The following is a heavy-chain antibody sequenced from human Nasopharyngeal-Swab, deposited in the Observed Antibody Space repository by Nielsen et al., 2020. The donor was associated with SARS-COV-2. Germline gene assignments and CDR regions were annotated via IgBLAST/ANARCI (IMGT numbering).Heavy chain of an antibody. D-gene: IGHD4-23*01. J-gene: IGHJ3*02. Sequence: SETLSLTFAADGWSFSGYYWSWIRQPPGKGLEWIGEINHSGGTRYNPSLKSRVIISVDTSKNQFSLKLSSVTAADTAVYYCARAHDYGGNSDAFDIWGQGTMVTVSS. CDR1: GWSFSGYY. V-gene: IGHV4-34*01. CDR2: INHSGGT. CDR3: ARAHDYGGNSDAFDI.